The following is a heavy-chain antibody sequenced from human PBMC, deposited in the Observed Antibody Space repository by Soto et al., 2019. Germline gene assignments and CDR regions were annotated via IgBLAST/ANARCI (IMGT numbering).Heavy chain of an antibody. CDR3: ARQPTTGDTDLWFDP. V-gene: IGHV4-39*01. CDR1: GGSISTSRSY. J-gene: IGHJ5*02. CDR2: IFYSGST. D-gene: IGHD2-21*01. Sequence: ASETLSLTCNVSGGSISTSRSYWAWIRQPPGKGLEWLANIFYSGSTYYNPSLASRVTVSVDTSKNEFSLKLRSVTAAGTAVYYCARQPTTGDTDLWFDPWGQGTLVTVSS.